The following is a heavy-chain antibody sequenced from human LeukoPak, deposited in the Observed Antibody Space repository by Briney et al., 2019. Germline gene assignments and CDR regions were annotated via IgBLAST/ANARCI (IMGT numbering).Heavy chain of an antibody. V-gene: IGHV4-30-4*01. CDR2: IYYSGNY. D-gene: IGHD2-2*01. J-gene: IGHJ6*02. CDR3: AVDILEPAAARISGMHL. CDR1: GGSISSGYYY. Sequence: SETLSLTCTVSGGSISSGYYYWSWMRPPPGQGLEWFVYIYYSGNYYHNLSLQIRVTLYADTSKNHFSLKLISVTAADTAVYYCAVDILEPAAARISGMHLWGQGTTVTVSS.